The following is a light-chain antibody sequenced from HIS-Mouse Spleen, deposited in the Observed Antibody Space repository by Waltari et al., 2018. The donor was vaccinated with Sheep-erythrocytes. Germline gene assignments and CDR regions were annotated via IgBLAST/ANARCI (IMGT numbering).Light chain of an antibody. CDR1: SSDVGGYSY. Sequence: QSALTQPRPVSGSPGQSVTISCTGTSSDVGGYSYVSWYQQHPGKAPKLMIYDVSNRPSGVPDRFSGSKSGNTASLTISGLQAEDEADYYCCSYAGSYNHVFATGTKVTVL. CDR3: CSYAGSYNHV. J-gene: IGLJ1*01. V-gene: IGLV2-11*01. CDR2: DVS.